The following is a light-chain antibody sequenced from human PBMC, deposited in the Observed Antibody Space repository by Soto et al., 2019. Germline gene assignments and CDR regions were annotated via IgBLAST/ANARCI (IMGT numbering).Light chain of an antibody. J-gene: IGLJ1*01. CDR1: TSNIGRST. Sequence: QSVLTQPPSASGTPGQRVTIPCSGSTSNIGRSTVSWYQQFPGAAPKLLIYGNTQRPLGVPVRFSGSKSDTSASLAISGLQSEDEADYYCATWNDGVFVFGIGTKVTVL. CDR2: GNT. CDR3: ATWNDGVFV. V-gene: IGLV1-44*01.